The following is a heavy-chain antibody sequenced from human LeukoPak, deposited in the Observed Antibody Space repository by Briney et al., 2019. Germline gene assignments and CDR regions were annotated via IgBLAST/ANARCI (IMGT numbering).Heavy chain of an antibody. Sequence: GGSLRLSCAGSGFTVSTNYMSWVRQAPGKGLEWVSVRYSDGSTYYADSVKGRFTISRDNSKNTLYLQMNSLRAEDTAVYYCARHLGRPSYYGMDVWGQGTTVTVSS. CDR2: RYSDGST. CDR1: GFTVSTNY. V-gene: IGHV3-53*01. D-gene: IGHD1-26*01. CDR3: ARHLGRPSYYGMDV. J-gene: IGHJ6*02.